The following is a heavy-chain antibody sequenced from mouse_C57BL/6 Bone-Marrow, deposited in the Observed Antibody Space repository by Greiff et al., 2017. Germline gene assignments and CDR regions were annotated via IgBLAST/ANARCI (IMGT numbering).Heavy chain of an antibody. J-gene: IGHJ1*03. CDR3: ARSITTVVATRFFDV. Sequence: VQLQQPGAELVKPGASVKLSCKASGYTFTSYWMHWVKQRPGQGLEWIGMIHPNSGSTNYNEKFKSKATLTVDKSSSTAYMQLSSLTSADSAVYYCARSITTVVATRFFDVWGTGTTVTVSS. D-gene: IGHD1-1*01. CDR1: GYTFTSYW. CDR2: IHPNSGST. V-gene: IGHV1-64*01.